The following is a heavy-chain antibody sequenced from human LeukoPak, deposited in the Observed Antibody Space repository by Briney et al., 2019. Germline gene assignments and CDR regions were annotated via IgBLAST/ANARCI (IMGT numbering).Heavy chain of an antibody. CDR3: ARDVPTQSSYYYMDV. CDR2: IIPIFGTA. V-gene: IGHV1-69*05. J-gene: IGHJ6*03. CDR1: GGTFSSYA. Sequence: ASVKVSCKASGGTFSSYAISWVRQAPGQGLEWMGGIIPIFGTANYAQKFQGRVTITTDESTSTAYMELSSLRSEDTDVYYCARDVPTQSSYYYMDVWGKGTTVTVSS.